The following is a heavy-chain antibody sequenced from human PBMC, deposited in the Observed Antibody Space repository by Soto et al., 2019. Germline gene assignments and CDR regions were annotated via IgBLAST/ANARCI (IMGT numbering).Heavy chain of an antibody. J-gene: IGHJ5*02. D-gene: IGHD2-15*01. CDR3: AKDRAHCSGGSCPNWFDP. Sequence: RRLSCAASGFTFSSYAMSWVRQAPGKGLEWVSAISGSGGSTYYADSVKGRFTISRDNSKNTLYLQMNSLRAEDTAVYYCAKDRAHCSGGSCPNWFDPWGQGTLVTVSS. CDR1: GFTFSSYA. CDR2: ISGSGGST. V-gene: IGHV3-23*01.